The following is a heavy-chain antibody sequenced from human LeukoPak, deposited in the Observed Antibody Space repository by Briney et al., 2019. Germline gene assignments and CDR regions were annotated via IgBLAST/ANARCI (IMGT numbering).Heavy chain of an antibody. CDR3: TSPQADSGATYFRH. V-gene: IGHV3-73*01. CDR1: GFTFSGST. CDR2: IRSKANSYAT. Sequence: GGSLRLSCAASGFTFSGSTIHWVRQASGKGLEWIGRIRSKANSYATAYAASVKGRFTISRDDAKNTAYLQMDSLKTEDTAVCYCTSPQADSGATYFRHWGQGTLVTVSS. D-gene: IGHD6-19*01. J-gene: IGHJ1*01.